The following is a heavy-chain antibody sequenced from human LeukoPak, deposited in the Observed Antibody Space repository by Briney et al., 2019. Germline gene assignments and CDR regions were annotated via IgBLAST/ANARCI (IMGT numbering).Heavy chain of an antibody. Sequence: PSETLSLTCTVSGGSMRYDYWTWGRQTPGKGVEWGGYEYYDGNSGTTNYTPSLATRVTISVDTSKTPVSLNLPSVTAADTAVYSCVRPESAGSQYRFDYWGQGALVTVSS. V-gene: IGHV4-59*01. J-gene: IGHJ4*02. D-gene: IGHD2/OR15-2a*01. CDR2: EYYDGNSGTT. CDR1: GGSMRYDY. CDR3: VRPESAGSQYRFDY.